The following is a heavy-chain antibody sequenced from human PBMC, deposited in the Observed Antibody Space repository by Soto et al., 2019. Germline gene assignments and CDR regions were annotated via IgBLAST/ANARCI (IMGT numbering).Heavy chain of an antibody. CDR3: ARRSGDYDILTGPRPNYYYGMDV. V-gene: IGHV5-51*01. CDR1: GYSFTSYW. J-gene: IGHJ6*02. D-gene: IGHD3-9*01. Sequence: PGESLKISCKGSGYSFTSYWIGWVRQMPEKGLEWMGIIYPGDSDTRYSPSFQGQVTISADKSISTAYLQWSSLKASDTAMYYCARRSGDYDILTGPRPNYYYGMDVWGQGTTVTVSS. CDR2: IYPGDSDT.